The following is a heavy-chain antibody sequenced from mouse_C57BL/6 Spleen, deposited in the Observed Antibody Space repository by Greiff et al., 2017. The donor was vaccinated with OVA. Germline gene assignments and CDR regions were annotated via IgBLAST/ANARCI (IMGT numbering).Heavy chain of an antibody. CDR2: IRNKANNHAT. V-gene: IGHV6-6*01. D-gene: IGHD2-5*01. J-gene: IGHJ4*01. CDR1: GFTFSDAW. CDR3: TRGPTIVTTGDYYAMDY. Sequence: EVKLMESGGGLVQPGGSMKLSCAASGFTFSDAWMDWVRQSPEKGLEWVAEIRNKANNHATYYAESVKGRFTISRDDSKSSVYLQMNSLRAEDTGIYYCTRGPTIVTTGDYYAMDYWGQGTSVTVSS.